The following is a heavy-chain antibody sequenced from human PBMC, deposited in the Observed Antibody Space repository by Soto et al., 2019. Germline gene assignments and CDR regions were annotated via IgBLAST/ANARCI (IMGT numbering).Heavy chain of an antibody. CDR3: ARRLSGPKEEYNAYYFYGLDV. CDR1: GYSFTTHW. D-gene: IGHD1-1*01. CDR2: IDPSNPYI. Sequence: GESLKISCQGSGYSFTTHWXPLVRQTPGKGLEWMGRIDPSNPYINCCPTFQGHVTISVDRSISTAYLQWSRLEASDXAIYYCARRLSGPKEEYNAYYFYGLDVWGQGTKVTVAS. J-gene: IGHJ6*02. V-gene: IGHV5-10-1*01.